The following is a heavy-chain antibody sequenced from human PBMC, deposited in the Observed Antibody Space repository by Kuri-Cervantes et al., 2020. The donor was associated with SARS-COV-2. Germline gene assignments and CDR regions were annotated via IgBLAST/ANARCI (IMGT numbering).Heavy chain of an antibody. Sequence: SETLSLTCAVYGGSFSGFYWSWIRQAPGKGLEWIGEINHSGSANYSPSLKGRVTISVDTSKNQFSLRLSSVTAADTGVYYCARGFSAVVVAHWYFDLWGRGTLVTVSS. CDR1: GGSFSGFY. J-gene: IGHJ2*01. CDR2: INHSGSA. D-gene: IGHD3-22*01. V-gene: IGHV4-34*01. CDR3: ARGFSAVVVAHWYFDL.